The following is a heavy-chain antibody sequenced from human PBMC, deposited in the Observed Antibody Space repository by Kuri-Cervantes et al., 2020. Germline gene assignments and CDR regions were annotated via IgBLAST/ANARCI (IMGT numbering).Heavy chain of an antibody. CDR1: GGSISSSSYY. V-gene: IGHV4-39*02. Sequence: GSLRLSCTVSGGSISSSSYYWGWTRQPPGKGLEWIGSIYYSGSTYYNPSLKSRVTISVDTSKNQFSLKLSSVTAADTAVYYCARESIAVAGDLFDYWGQGTLVTVSS. J-gene: IGHJ4*02. CDR3: ARESIAVAGDLFDY. CDR2: IYYSGST. D-gene: IGHD6-19*01.